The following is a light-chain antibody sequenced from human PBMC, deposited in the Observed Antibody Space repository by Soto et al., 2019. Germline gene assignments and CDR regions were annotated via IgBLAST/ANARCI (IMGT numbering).Light chain of an antibody. Sequence: QSVLTQPASVSGSPGQSITISCTGTSSDVGTYNLVSWYQHHPGKAPKLMIYEGSKRPSGVSNRFSGSKSGNTASLRISGLQAEDEADYYCCSYAGSSTYVFGTGTKLTVL. J-gene: IGLJ1*01. CDR3: CSYAGSSTYV. CDR1: SSDVGTYNL. CDR2: EGS. V-gene: IGLV2-23*01.